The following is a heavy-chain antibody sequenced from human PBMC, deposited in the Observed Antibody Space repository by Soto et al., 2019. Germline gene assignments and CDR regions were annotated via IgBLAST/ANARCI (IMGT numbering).Heavy chain of an antibody. CDR2: IYYSGST. D-gene: IGHD2-21*02. CDR1: GFSIRSGGYY. V-gene: IGHV4-31*03. Sequence: PSETLSLTCTFSGFSIRSGGYYWSWIRQHPGKGLEWIGYIYYSGSTYYNPSLKSRVTISVDTSKNQFSLKLSSVTAADTAVYYCARDLVAYCGGDCPWFDPWGQGTLVTVSS. J-gene: IGHJ5*02. CDR3: ARDLVAYCGGDCPWFDP.